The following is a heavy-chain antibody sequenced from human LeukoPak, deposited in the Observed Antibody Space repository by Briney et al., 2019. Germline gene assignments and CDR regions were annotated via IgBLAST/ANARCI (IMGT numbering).Heavy chain of an antibody. CDR3: ARGHYGLDV. V-gene: IGHV3-11*01. CDR1: GFTFSDHY. J-gene: IGHJ6*02. CDR2: IYNSASNT. Sequence: GGSLRLSCAASGFTFSDHYMSWIRQTPGKGLEWVSYIYNSASNTYYADSVKGRVTISRDNAKNVLYLQMNNLRVEDTAVYYCARGHYGLDVWGQGTTVTVSS.